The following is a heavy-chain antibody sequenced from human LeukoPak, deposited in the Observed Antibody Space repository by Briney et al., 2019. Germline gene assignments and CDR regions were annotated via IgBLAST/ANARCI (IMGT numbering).Heavy chain of an antibody. D-gene: IGHD2-2*01. V-gene: IGHV3-7*01. CDR2: IKQDGSEK. Sequence: TGGSLRLSCAASGFTFSNYWMSWVRQAPGKGLEWVANIKQDGSEKYYVDSVKGRFTISRDNAKNSLYPQMNSLRAEDTAVYYCARAWEDTAMATCYFDYWGQGTLVTVSS. CDR3: ARAWEDTAMATCYFDY. CDR1: GFTFSNYW. J-gene: IGHJ4*02.